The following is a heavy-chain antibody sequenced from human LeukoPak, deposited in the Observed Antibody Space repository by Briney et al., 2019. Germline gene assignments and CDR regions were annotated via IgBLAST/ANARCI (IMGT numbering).Heavy chain of an antibody. CDR1: GYTFTGYY. D-gene: IGHD2-2*02. CDR2: INPNSGGT. CDR3: AREEDCSSTSCYTSDAFDI. V-gene: IGHV1-2*06. J-gene: IGHJ3*02. Sequence: ASVKVSCKASGYTFTGYYMHWVRQAPGQGLEWMGRINPNSGGTNYAQKFQGRVTMTRDTSISTAYMELSRLRSDDTAVYYCAREEDCSSTSCYTSDAFDIWGQGTMVTVSS.